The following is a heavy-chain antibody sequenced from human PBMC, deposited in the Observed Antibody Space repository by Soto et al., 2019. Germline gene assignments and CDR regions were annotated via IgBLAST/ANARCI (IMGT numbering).Heavy chain of an antibody. Sequence: GGSLRLSCAASGFTFSGSAMHWVRQASGNGLEWVGRIRSKANSYATAYAASVKGRFTISRDDSKNTAYLQMNSLKTEDTAVYYCTRLISEWDIVVVPAAISSWFDPWGQGTLVTVSS. CDR3: TRLISEWDIVVVPAAISSWFDP. V-gene: IGHV3-73*01. CDR1: GFTFSGSA. D-gene: IGHD2-2*01. J-gene: IGHJ5*02. CDR2: IRSKANSYAT.